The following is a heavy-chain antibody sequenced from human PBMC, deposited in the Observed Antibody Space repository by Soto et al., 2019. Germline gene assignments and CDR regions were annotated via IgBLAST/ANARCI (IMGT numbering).Heavy chain of an antibody. CDR1: GGSLSGYY. D-gene: IGHD5-12*01. V-gene: IGHV4-34*01. Sequence: HVQLQQWGAGLLKPSETLSLNCAVTGGSLSGYYWSWIRQPPGKGLEWIGEVKDGGHTNYSPSLRGRVTISSVTANNHFSHRLNSVTAADTGVYSCARGQEGVVATHWDQGSLVTVSS. CDR2: VKDGGHT. J-gene: IGHJ4*02. CDR3: ARGQEGVVATH.